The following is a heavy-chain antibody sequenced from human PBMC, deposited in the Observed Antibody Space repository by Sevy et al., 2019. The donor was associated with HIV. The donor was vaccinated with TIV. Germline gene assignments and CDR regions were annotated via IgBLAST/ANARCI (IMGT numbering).Heavy chain of an antibody. V-gene: IGHV3-23*01. CDR1: GIAFSTYA. J-gene: IGHJ4*02. Sequence: GGSLRLSCAASGIAFSTYAMFWVRQAPGKGLEWVSSISAGGYSTYYVDSVKGRFTLSRDNSRNTLDLQMNSLRADDTAVYYCAKDFSDVYYYDSSATVDYWGQGTLVTVSS. CDR2: ISAGGYST. CDR3: AKDFSDVYYYDSSATVDY. D-gene: IGHD3-22*01.